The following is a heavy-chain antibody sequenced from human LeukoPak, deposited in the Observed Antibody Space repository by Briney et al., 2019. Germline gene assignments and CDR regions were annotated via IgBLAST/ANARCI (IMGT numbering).Heavy chain of an antibody. D-gene: IGHD1-1*01. CDR1: GYTFTGYY. V-gene: IGHV1-2*02. Sequence: ASVRVSCKASGYTFTGYYMHWVRQAPGQGLEWMGWINPNSGGTNYAQKFQGRVTMTRDTSTSTAYMELSRLRSDDTAVYYCARVLRTNPGYWGQGTLVTVSS. CDR3: ARVLRTNPGY. CDR2: INPNSGGT. J-gene: IGHJ4*02.